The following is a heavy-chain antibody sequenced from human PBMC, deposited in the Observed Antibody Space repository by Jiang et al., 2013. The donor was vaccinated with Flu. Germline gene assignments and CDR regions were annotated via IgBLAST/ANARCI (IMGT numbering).Heavy chain of an antibody. J-gene: IGHJ5*02. V-gene: IGHV4-39*07. CDR1: GDSISTSSYY. CDR3: ARLAEPGGWFDP. D-gene: IGHD1-26*01. CDR2: IYYTGST. Sequence: GPGLVKPSETLSLTCTVSGDSISTSSYYWDWIRQPPGKGLERIGNIYYTGSTYYNPSLKSRVTISVDTSKNQFSLKLSSVTAADTAVYYCARLAEPGGWFDPWGQGTLVTVSS.